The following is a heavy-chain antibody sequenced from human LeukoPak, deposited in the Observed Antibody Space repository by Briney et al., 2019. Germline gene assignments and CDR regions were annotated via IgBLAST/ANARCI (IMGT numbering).Heavy chain of an antibody. Sequence: PSETLSLTCTVSGGSISSSNYYWGWIRQPPGKGLEWIGSIYHSGSTYYNPSLKSRVTISVDTSKNQYSLKLSSVTAADTAVYYCARVPYYPGYFDYWGQGTLVTVSS. CDR2: IYHSGST. CDR1: GGSISSSNYY. J-gene: IGHJ4*02. D-gene: IGHD1-26*01. V-gene: IGHV4-39*07. CDR3: ARVPYYPGYFDY.